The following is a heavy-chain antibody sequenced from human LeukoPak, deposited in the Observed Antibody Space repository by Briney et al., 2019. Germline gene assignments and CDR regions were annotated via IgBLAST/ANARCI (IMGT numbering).Heavy chain of an antibody. CDR2: IYYSGST. V-gene: IGHV4-39*01. D-gene: IGHD5-24*01. CDR3: ARLGDGSNRQDY. Sequence: SETLSLTCTVSGGSISSSSYYWGWIRQPPGKGLEWIGSIYYSGSTYYNPSLKSRATISVDTSKNHFSLKLSSVTAADTAVYYCARLGDGSNRQDYWGQGTLVTVSS. CDR1: GGSISSSSYY. J-gene: IGHJ4*02.